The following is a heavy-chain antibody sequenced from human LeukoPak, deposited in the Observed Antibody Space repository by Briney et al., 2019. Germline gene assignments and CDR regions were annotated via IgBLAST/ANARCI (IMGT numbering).Heavy chain of an antibody. D-gene: IGHD1-7*01. J-gene: IGHJ1*01. CDR1: GGSISSYY. V-gene: IGHV4-59*12. CDR3: AGGLGTGTTY. CDR2: IYYSGST. Sequence: PSETLSLTCTVSGGSISSYYWSWIRQPPGKGLEWIGYIYYSGSTYYNPSLTSRVTISLDRSKNQFSLKLNSVTAADTAVYYCAGGLGTGTTYWGQGILVTVSS.